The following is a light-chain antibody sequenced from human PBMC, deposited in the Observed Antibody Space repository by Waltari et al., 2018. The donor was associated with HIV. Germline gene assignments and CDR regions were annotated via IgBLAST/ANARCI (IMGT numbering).Light chain of an antibody. Sequence: QSVLTQPPSASGPPGQSVPISCSGTRSTLGTTYVYWYQQFPGTAPKPLIYRNNKRPSGVPDRFSGSKSGTSASLAISGLRSDDEADYYCAAWDDTLTVVFGGGTKLTVL. CDR1: RSTLGTTY. J-gene: IGLJ2*01. CDR3: AAWDDTLTVV. CDR2: RNN. V-gene: IGLV1-47*01.